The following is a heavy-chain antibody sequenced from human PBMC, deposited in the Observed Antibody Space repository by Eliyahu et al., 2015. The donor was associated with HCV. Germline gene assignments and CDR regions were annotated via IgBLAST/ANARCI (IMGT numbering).Heavy chain of an antibody. CDR1: GFTFXSYS. V-gene: IGHV3-21*01. J-gene: IGHJ4*02. D-gene: IGHD3/OR15-3a*01. Sequence: EVQLVESGGGLVKPGGSLRLSCXASGFTFXSYSMNWVRQAPGKGLEWVSSISSXSSYIYYADSVKGRFTISRDNAKNSLYLQMNSLRAEDTAVYYCARDLGYNYWTGYPYEWGQGTLVTVSS. CDR3: ARDLGYNYWTGYPYE. CDR2: ISSXSSYI.